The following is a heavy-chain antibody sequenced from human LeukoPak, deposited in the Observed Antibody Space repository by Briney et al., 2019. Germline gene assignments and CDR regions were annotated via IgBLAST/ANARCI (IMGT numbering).Heavy chain of an antibody. CDR1: GFTFDDYG. CDR3: ARVASGSYYGEGFGY. Sequence: GGSLRLSCAASGFTFDDYGMNWVRQAPGKGLEWVSGIKWNGGSTGYADSVKGRFTISRDNAKNSLYLQMNSLRAEDTALYYCARVASGSYYGEGFGYWGQGTLVTVSS. D-gene: IGHD1-26*01. V-gene: IGHV3-20*04. CDR2: IKWNGGST. J-gene: IGHJ4*02.